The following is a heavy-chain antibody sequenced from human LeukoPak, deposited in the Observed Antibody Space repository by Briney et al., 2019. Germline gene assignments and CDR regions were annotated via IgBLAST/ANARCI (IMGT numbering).Heavy chain of an antibody. CDR1: GFTFSSYG. J-gene: IGHJ4*02. CDR2: ISYDGSNK. D-gene: IGHD3/OR15-3a*01. V-gene: IGHV3-30*18. CDR3: AKDRTGTLDY. Sequence: QTGGSLRLSCAASGFTFSSYGMHWVRQAPGKGLEWVAVISYDGSNKYYADSVKGRFTISRDNSKNTLYLQMNSLRAEDTAVYYCAKDRTGTLDYWGQGTLVTVSS.